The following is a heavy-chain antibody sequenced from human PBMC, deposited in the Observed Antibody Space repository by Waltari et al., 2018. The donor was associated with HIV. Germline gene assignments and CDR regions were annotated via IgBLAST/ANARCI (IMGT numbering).Heavy chain of an antibody. J-gene: IGHJ6*02. D-gene: IGHD3-10*02. Sequence: EVQLVESGRGLVKPGGCLTLSRAASGFTLTPERMHWVRQAPGKDRVGVPRINSGGSSRAYGGPMKGRTTITRDNANNTLDLQMRRLRVEDTAVYYCVRVDYVGWASDYHYGMDVWGRGTTVTVAS. CDR3: VRVDYVGWASDYHYGMDV. CDR2: INSGGSSR. V-gene: IGHV3-74*03. CDR1: GFTLTPER.